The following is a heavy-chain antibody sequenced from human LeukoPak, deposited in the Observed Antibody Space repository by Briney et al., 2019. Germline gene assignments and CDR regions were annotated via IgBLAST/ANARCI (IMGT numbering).Heavy chain of an antibody. V-gene: IGHV3-23*01. J-gene: IGHJ5*02. D-gene: IGHD5-18*01. CDR1: GFTFSSYA. Sequence: GGSLRLSCAASGFTFSSYAMSWVRQAPGKGLGWVSPISGCGGSTYNADPVKGRFTISRDNSKNTLYLQINSLRAEDTAVYYCAKDRSRSYGYSYEPGFDPWGQGTLVTVSS. CDR2: ISGCGGST. CDR3: AKDRSRSYGYSYEPGFDP.